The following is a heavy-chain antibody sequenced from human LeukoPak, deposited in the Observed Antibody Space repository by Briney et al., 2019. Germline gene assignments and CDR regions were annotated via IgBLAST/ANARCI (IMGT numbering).Heavy chain of an antibody. D-gene: IGHD4-23*01. CDR2: INPSGGST. Sequence: ASVKVSCKASGYTFTSYYMHWVRQAPGQGLEWMGIINPSGGSTCYAQKFQGRVTMTRDTSTSTVYMELSSLRSEDTAVYYCARDMVGGKEYYYGMDVWGQGTTVTVSS. CDR1: GYTFTSYY. J-gene: IGHJ6*02. CDR3: ARDMVGGKEYYYGMDV. V-gene: IGHV1-46*01.